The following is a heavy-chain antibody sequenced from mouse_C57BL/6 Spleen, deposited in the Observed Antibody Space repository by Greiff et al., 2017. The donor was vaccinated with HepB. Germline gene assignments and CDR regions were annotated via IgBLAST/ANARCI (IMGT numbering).Heavy chain of an antibody. CDR1: GFTFSDYG. D-gene: IGHD2-3*01. J-gene: IGHJ2*01. Sequence: DVMLVESGGGLVKPGGSLKLSCAASGFTFSDYGMHWVRQAPEKGLEWVAYISSGSSTIYYADTVKGRFTISRDNAKNTLFLQMTSLRSEDTAMYYCAKGGYSHYWGQGTTLTVSS. CDR3: AKGGYSHY. V-gene: IGHV5-17*01. CDR2: ISSGSSTI.